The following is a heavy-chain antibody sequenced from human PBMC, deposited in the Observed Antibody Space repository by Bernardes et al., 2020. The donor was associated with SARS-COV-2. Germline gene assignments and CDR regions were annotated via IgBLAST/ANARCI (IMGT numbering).Heavy chain of an antibody. CDR1: GGSISSSSYY. D-gene: IGHD5-18*01. V-gene: IGHV4-39*01. Sequence: SETLSLTCTVSGGSISSSSYYWGWIRQPPGKGLEWIGSIYYSGSTYYNPSLKSRVTISVDTSKNQFSLKLSSVTAADTAVYYCARHPPDTAMVIDYYGMDVWGQGTTVTVSS. CDR2: IYYSGST. CDR3: ARHPPDTAMVIDYYGMDV. J-gene: IGHJ6*02.